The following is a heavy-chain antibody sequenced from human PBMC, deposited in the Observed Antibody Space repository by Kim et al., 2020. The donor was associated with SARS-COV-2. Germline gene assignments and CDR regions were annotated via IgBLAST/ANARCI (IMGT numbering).Heavy chain of an antibody. J-gene: IGHJ4*02. V-gene: IGHV4-31*03. CDR3: ARGTTVVTRLDY. Sequence: SETLSLTCTVSGGSISGNGYYWTWIRQHPGKGLEWIGYIHYSGSAYYNPSLKSRVLMSVDTSQSQFSLEVRSVTAADTAVYYCARGTTVVTRLDYWGQGT. CDR2: IHYSGSA. D-gene: IGHD4-17*01. CDR1: GGSISGNGYY.